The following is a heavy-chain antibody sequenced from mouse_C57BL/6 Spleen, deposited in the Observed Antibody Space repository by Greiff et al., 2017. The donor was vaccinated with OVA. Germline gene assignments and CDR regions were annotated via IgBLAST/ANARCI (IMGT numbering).Heavy chain of an antibody. Sequence: VQLQQSGPVLVKPGASVKMSCKASGYTFTDYYMNWVKQSHGKSLEWIGVINPYNGGTSYNQKFKGKATLTVDKSSRTAYMELNSLTSEDSAVYYCARPCDYDEKDFAYWGQGTLVTVSA. CDR3: ARPCDYDEKDFAY. J-gene: IGHJ3*01. CDR1: GYTFTDYY. CDR2: INPYNGGT. D-gene: IGHD2-4*01. V-gene: IGHV1-19*01.